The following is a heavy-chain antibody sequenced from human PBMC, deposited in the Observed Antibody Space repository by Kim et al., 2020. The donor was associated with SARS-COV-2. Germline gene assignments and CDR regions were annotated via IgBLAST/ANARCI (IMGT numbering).Heavy chain of an antibody. CDR1: GGSITTSSYY. J-gene: IGHJ4*02. V-gene: IGHV4-39*01. CDR3: ARRKGNGDLLDS. D-gene: IGHD4-17*01. CDR2: IYYTGTT. Sequence: SETLSLTCTVSGGSITTSSYYWGWIRQPPGKGLEWIGNIYYTGTTYSNPSLKSRVTISIDKSRNQFSLNLRSVTAADTAVYYCARRKGNGDLLDSWGPGTLVTVSS.